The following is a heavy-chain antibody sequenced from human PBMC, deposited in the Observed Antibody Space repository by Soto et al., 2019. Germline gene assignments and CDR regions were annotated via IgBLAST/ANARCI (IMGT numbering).Heavy chain of an antibody. CDR1: GGSISSYY. J-gene: IGHJ5*02. Sequence: PSETLSLTCTVSGGSISSYYWSWIRQPPGKGLEWIGYIYYSGSTNYNPSLKSRVTISVDTSKNQFSLKLSSVTAADTAVYYGARVGSSSWYHPGGNWFDPWGQGTLVTVSS. CDR2: IYYSGST. CDR3: ARVGSSSWYHPGGNWFDP. V-gene: IGHV4-59*01. D-gene: IGHD6-13*01.